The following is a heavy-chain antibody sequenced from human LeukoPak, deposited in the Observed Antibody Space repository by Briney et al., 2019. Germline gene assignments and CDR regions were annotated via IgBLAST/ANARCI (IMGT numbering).Heavy chain of an antibody. J-gene: IGHJ4*02. CDR2: IWYDGSTK. V-gene: IGHV3-33*01. CDR1: GFTFSSYG. Sequence: PGRSLRLSCAASGFTFSSYGMHWVRQAPGKGLEWVAVIWYDGSTKYYADSVKGRFTISRDNSQNTLDLQMNSLRVEDTAVYYCARSLRDSSGYYFDNWGQGTLVTVYS. D-gene: IGHD3-22*01. CDR3: ARSLRDSSGYYFDN.